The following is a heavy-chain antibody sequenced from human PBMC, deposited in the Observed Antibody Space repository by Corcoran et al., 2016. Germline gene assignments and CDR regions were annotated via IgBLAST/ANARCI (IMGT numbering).Heavy chain of an antibody. D-gene: IGHD5-18*01. Sequence: QVQLQQSGPGLVMPSQTLSLTCAISGDSVSSNSAAWNWFRQSPSRGLEWLGRTYYRSKWYNNYAVSVQSRITINPDTSKSQFSLQLNSVTPEDTAVYFCARDGGTSYGYFDYWGQGTLVTVSS. J-gene: IGHJ4*02. CDR2: TYYRSKWYN. V-gene: IGHV6-1*01. CDR3: ARDGGTSYGYFDY. CDR1: GDSVSSNSAA.